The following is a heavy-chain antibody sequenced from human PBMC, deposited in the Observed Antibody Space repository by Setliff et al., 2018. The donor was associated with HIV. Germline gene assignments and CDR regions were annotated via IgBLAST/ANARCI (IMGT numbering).Heavy chain of an antibody. CDR3: AIYSSNWWLLESDY. CDR2: ISAYNGST. J-gene: IGHJ4*02. Sequence: ASVKVSCKASGYTFTSYGISWVRQAPGQGLEWMGWISAYNGSTNYAQKLQGRVTMTTDTSTNTAYMELRSLRSDDTAVYYCAIYSSNWWLLESDYWGQGTLVTVSS. D-gene: IGHD3-22*01. V-gene: IGHV1-18*01. CDR1: GYTFTSYG.